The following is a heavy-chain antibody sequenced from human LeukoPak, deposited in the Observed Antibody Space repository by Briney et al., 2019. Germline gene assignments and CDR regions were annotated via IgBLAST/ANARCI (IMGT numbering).Heavy chain of an antibody. J-gene: IGHJ3*02. D-gene: IGHD2-2*01. Sequence: SETLSLTCAVYGGSFSGYYWSWIREPPGKGLEWIGEINHSGSTNYNPSLKSRVTISVDTSKNQFSLKLSSVTAADTAVYYCARGAVVQRRGAFDIWGQGTMVTVSS. V-gene: IGHV4-34*01. CDR3: ARGAVVQRRGAFDI. CDR1: GGSFSGYY. CDR2: INHSGST.